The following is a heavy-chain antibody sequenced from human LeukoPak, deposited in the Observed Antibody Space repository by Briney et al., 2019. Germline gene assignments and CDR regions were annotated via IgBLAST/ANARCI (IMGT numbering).Heavy chain of an antibody. V-gene: IGHV3-23*01. CDR3: VKWDEFFFYMVL. CDR2: ISCSGGGT. CDR1: GFTFTIYA. Sequence: RGSLRLSCAASGFTFTIYAMSWVRQAPGKGLEWVSSISCSGGGTFYRNSVRDRFIISRDNSRNTLFLEMRALRAEDTAMYECVKWDEFFFYMVLWGKGTTVTVSS. J-gene: IGHJ6*01. D-gene: IGHD1-26*01.